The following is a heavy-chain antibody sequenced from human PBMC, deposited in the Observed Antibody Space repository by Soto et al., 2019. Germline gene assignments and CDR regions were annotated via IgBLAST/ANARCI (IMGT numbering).Heavy chain of an antibody. CDR2: VSAGNGDT. Sequence: ASVKVSCKGSGYTFATYTMHWVRQAPGQRLEWMGWVSAGNGDTRYSQKFQGRVTITRDTSASTTYMELSSLTSEDTAVYYCARRGRCYYDNSGYCHAYWGQGTLVTVSS. D-gene: IGHD3-22*01. V-gene: IGHV1-3*01. J-gene: IGHJ4*02. CDR3: ARRGRCYYDNSGYCHAY. CDR1: GYTFATYT.